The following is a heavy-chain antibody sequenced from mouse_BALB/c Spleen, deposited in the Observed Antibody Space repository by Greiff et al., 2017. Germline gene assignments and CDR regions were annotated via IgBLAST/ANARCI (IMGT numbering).Heavy chain of an antibody. Sequence: VQLQQSGTVLARPGASVKMSCKASGYSFTSYWMHWVNQRPGQGLEWIGAIYPGNSDTSYNQKFKGKAKLTAVTSASTAYMELSSLTNEDSAVYYCTHSTRRYYFDYWGQGTTLTVSS. CDR2: IYPGNSDT. J-gene: IGHJ2*01. D-gene: IGHD2-1*01. CDR3: THSTRRYYFDY. CDR1: GYSFTSYW. V-gene: IGHV1-5*01.